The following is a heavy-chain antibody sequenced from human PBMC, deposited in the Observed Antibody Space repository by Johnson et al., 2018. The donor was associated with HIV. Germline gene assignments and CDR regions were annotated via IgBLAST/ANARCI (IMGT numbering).Heavy chain of an antibody. D-gene: IGHD3-22*01. Sequence: VQLVESGGGLVQPGRSLRLFSTASGCTFGDYAMSWVRQAPGKGLEWVRFIRSKAYGGTTEYAASVTGRFTISRDDSKSIAYLQMHSLKTEDTAVYYCTRLRSYNFWSGYSSGYYDSSGYSNAFDIWGQGTMVTVSS. CDR1: GCTFGDYA. CDR2: IRSKAYGGTT. CDR3: TRLRSYNFWSGYSSGYYDSSGYSNAFDI. J-gene: IGHJ3*02. V-gene: IGHV3-49*04.